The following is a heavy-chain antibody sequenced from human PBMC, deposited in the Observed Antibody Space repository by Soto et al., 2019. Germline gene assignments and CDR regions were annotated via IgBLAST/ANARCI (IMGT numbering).Heavy chain of an antibody. D-gene: IGHD3-3*01. J-gene: IGHJ5*02. CDR1: GFTFSSYA. Sequence: GGPLRLSCAASGFTFSSYAMSWVRQAPGKGLEWVSAISGSGGSTYYADSVKGRFTISRDNSKNTLYLQMNSLRAEDTAVYYCATHVREWLLYWFDPWGQGTLVTVSS. CDR3: ATHVREWLLYWFDP. CDR2: ISGSGGST. V-gene: IGHV3-23*01.